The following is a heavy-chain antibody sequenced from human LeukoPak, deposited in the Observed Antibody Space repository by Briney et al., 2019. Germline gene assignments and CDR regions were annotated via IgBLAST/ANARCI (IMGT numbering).Heavy chain of an antibody. J-gene: IGHJ4*02. V-gene: IGHV3-30*03. Sequence: PGMSLRLSCAASGFHFSTYGMHWVRQAPGKGLEWVAAISNDGSNKFYTDSVKGRFTISRDNSKNTVYVQMNSLREEDTAVYYCARVGRGYSFKIYYFDYWGQGTLVTVSS. D-gene: IGHD5-18*01. CDR2: ISNDGSNK. CDR1: GFHFSTYG. CDR3: ARVGRGYSFKIYYFDY.